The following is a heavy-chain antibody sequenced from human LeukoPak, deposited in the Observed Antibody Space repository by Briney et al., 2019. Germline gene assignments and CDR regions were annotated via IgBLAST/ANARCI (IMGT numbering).Heavy chain of an antibody. CDR3: ARAPRRSITMIVMPRGYYFDY. D-gene: IGHD3-22*01. V-gene: IGHV4-34*01. Sequence: PSETLSLTCAVYGGSFRGYYWSWIRQPPGKGLEWIGEINHSGSTNYNPYLKSRVTVSVDTSKNQFSLKLSSVTAADTAVYYCARAPRRSITMIVMPRGYYFDYWGQGTLVTVSS. CDR1: GGSFRGYY. J-gene: IGHJ4*02. CDR2: INHSGST.